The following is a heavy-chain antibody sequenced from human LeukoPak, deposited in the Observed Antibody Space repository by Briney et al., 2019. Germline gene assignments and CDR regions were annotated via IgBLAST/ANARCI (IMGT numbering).Heavy chain of an antibody. D-gene: IGHD6-13*01. CDR1: GYSISSGYY. CDR3: ARRRVRYSTSHGEFDP. Sequence: PSETLSLTCAVSGYSISSGYYWGWIRQPPGKGLEWIGSIYHSGSTYYNPSLKSRVTISVDTSKNQFSLKLSSVTAADTAVYYCARRRVRYSTSHGEFDPWGQGTLVTVSS. J-gene: IGHJ5*02. CDR2: IYHSGST. V-gene: IGHV4-38-2*01.